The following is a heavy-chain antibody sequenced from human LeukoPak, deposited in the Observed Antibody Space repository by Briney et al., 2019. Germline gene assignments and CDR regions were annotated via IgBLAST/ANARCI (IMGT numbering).Heavy chain of an antibody. Sequence: GGSLRLSCAASGFSFSSSWMHWVRQVPGKGLGWVSRINDDETITTYAESVKGRFSISRDNAKNTLFLQMNSLRAEDTAVYYCATTGSGSYYDYWGQGTMVNVSS. CDR1: GFSFSSSW. V-gene: IGHV3-74*01. CDR2: INDDETIT. J-gene: IGHJ4*02. CDR3: ATTGSGSYYDY. D-gene: IGHD1-26*01.